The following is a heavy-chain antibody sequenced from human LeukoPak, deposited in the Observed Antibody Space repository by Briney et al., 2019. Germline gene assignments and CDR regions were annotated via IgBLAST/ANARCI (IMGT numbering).Heavy chain of an antibody. CDR2: ISASGDST. Sequence: GGSLRLSCAASGFTFSNSGMNWVRQAPGKGLEWVSTISASGDSTYYADSVKGRFTSSRDNSKNTLYLQTNSLRAEDTAVYYCAKGAYYADWGQGTLVTVSS. D-gene: IGHD3-3*01. V-gene: IGHV3-23*01. J-gene: IGHJ4*02. CDR3: AKGAYYAD. CDR1: GFTFSNSG.